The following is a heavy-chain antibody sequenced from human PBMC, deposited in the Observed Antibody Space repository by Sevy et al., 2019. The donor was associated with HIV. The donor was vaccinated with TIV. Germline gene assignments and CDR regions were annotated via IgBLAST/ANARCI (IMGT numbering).Heavy chain of an antibody. CDR3: AKAATAMLVLGYYFDY. J-gene: IGHJ4*02. V-gene: IGHV3-9*01. CDR2: ISWNSGSI. Sequence: GGSLRLSCAASGFTFDDYAMHWVRQAPGKGLEWVSGISWNSGSIGYADSVKGRFTISRDNAKNSLYLQMNSLRAEDTALYYCAKAATAMLVLGYYFDYWGQGTLVTVSS. CDR1: GFTFDDYA. D-gene: IGHD5-18*01.